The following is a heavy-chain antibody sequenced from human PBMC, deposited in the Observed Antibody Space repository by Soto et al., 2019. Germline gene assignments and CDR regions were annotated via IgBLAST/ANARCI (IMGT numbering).Heavy chain of an antibody. Sequence: SETLSLTCPVSGGSISSYYWSWLRQPPGKGLEWIGYIYYSGSTNYNPSLKSRVTISVDTSKNQFSLKLSSVTAADTAVYYCARFESPSNYDFWSGLPRNWFDPWGQGTLVTVSS. CDR3: ARFESPSNYDFWSGLPRNWFDP. D-gene: IGHD3-3*01. CDR2: IYYSGST. V-gene: IGHV4-59*01. J-gene: IGHJ5*02. CDR1: GGSISSYY.